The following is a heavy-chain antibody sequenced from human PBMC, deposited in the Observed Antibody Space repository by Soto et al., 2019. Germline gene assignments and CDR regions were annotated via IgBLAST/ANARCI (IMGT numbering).Heavy chain of an antibody. D-gene: IGHD5-18*01. V-gene: IGHV4-59*01. Sequence: SETLSLTCTVSGGSISSYYWSWIRQPPGKGLEWIGYIYYSGSTNYNPSLKSRVTISVDTSKNQFSLKLSSVTAADTAVYYCARDQWRGYGGTTNYYYMDVWGKGTTVTVSS. CDR2: IYYSGST. CDR1: GGSISSYY. J-gene: IGHJ6*03. CDR3: ARDQWRGYGGTTNYYYMDV.